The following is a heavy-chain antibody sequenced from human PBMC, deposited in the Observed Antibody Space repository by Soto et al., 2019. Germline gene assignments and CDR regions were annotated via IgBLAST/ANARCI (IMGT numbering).Heavy chain of an antibody. CDR1: GGTFSSYA. D-gene: IGHD4-17*01. V-gene: IGHV1-69*06. J-gene: IGHJ6*02. Sequence: ASVKVSCKASGGTFSSYAISWVRQAPGQGLEWMGGIIPIFGTANYAQKFQGRVTITADKSTSTAYMELSSLRSEDTAVYYCARVKSTVTTPYYYYGMDVWGQGTTVTVSS. CDR3: ARVKSTVTTPYYYYGMDV. CDR2: IIPIFGTA.